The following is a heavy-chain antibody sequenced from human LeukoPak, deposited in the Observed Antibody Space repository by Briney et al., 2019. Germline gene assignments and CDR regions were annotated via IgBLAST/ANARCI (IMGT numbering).Heavy chain of an antibody. CDR1: GGTFSSYA. V-gene: IGHV1-69*13. D-gene: IGHD2-8*01. CDR3: ARETTVCTNGVCYEYDDAFDI. CDR2: IIPIFGTA. J-gene: IGHJ3*02. Sequence: SVKVSCKASGGTFSSYAISWVRQAPGQGLEWMGGIIPIFGTANYARKFQGRVTITADESTSTAYMELSSLRSEDTAVYYCARETTVCTNGVCYEYDDAFDIWGQGTMVTVSS.